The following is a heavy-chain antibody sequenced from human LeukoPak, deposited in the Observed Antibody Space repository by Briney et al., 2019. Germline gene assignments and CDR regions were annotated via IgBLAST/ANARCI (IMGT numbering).Heavy chain of an antibody. CDR2: INPSGGST. Sequence: ASVKVSCKASGYTFTGYYMHWVRQAPGQGLEWMGIINPSGGSTSYAQKFQGRVTMTRDTSTSTVYMELRSLRSDDTAVYYCASNSGYSSGWYYFDYWGQGTLVTVSS. J-gene: IGHJ4*02. CDR1: GYTFTGYY. V-gene: IGHV1-46*01. D-gene: IGHD6-19*01. CDR3: ASNSGYSSGWYYFDY.